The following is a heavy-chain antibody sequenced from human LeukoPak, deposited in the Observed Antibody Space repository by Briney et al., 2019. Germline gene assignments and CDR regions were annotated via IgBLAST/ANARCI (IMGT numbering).Heavy chain of an antibody. V-gene: IGHV3-11*06. CDR1: GFTFSDHY. CDR3: ARGRLWFGEFTSRGTFDI. CDR2: ITTSSSYT. J-gene: IGHJ3*02. Sequence: GGSLRLSCAASGFTFSDHYMTWIRQAPRKGLEWISYITTSSSYTNYADSVKGRFTISRDNAKNSLYLQMNSLRVEDTAMYYCARGRLWFGEFTSRGTFDIWGQGTMVTVSS. D-gene: IGHD3-10*01.